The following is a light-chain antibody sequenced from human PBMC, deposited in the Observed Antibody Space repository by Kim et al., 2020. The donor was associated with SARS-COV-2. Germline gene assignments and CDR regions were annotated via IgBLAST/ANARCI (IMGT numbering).Light chain of an antibody. J-gene: IGKJ4*01. CDR3: QYYSSSPRP. CDR1: HSLSSSH. V-gene: IGKV3-20*01. CDR2: GAS. Sequence: IVLTQSPGTLSLSPGERATLSCRASHSLSSSHLGWYQQKPGQAPRLLIYGASNRATGIPDRFSGSGSGTDFTLTISRLEPDDFAVYYCQYYSSSPRPFGGGTKVDIK.